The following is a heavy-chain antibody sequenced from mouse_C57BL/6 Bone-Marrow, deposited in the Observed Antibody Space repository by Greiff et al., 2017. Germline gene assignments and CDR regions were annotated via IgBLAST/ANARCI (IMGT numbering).Heavy chain of an antibody. D-gene: IGHD1-1*01. J-gene: IGHJ3*01. V-gene: IGHV1-72*01. CDR2: IDPNSGGT. Sequence: QVQLQQPGAELVKPGASVKLSCKASGYTFTSYWMHWVKQRPGRGLEWIGRIDPNSGGTKYNAKFKSKATLTVDKPSSTAYMRLSCLTSEDSAVYNCAREGYYGTRFAYWGHGTLVTVSA. CDR1: GYTFTSYW. CDR3: AREGYYGTRFAY.